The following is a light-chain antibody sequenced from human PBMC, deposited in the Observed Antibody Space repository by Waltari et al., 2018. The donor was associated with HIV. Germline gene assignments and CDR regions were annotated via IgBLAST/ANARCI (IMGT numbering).Light chain of an antibody. CDR3: SSYTDSDTLL. J-gene: IGLJ2*01. Sequence: QSALTQPASVSGSPGQSITISCTGDTNDIGIYDLVSWYQKYPGKTPKRIIYGVNTRHSGSFNGVSGARSGNTASMTISALHGDDEADYYCSSYTDSDTLLFGGGTKLTVL. V-gene: IGLV2-14*01. CDR2: GVN. CDR1: TNDIGIYDL.